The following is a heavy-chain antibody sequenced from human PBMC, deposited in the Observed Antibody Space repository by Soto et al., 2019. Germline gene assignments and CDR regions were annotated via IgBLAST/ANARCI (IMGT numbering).Heavy chain of an antibody. V-gene: IGHV4-39*01. D-gene: IGHD3-16*02. CDR3: ASKGYRI. CDR2: IYHTGET. J-gene: IGHJ1*01. CDR1: GGYIRGSDYY. Sequence: LSLTCSVSGGYIRGSDYYWGWIRQSPGKGLEWIGSIYHTGETYYKSSLKSRISISVDTSKNQFYLQLRSLTAADTAVYYCASKGYRIWGQGTQVTVSS.